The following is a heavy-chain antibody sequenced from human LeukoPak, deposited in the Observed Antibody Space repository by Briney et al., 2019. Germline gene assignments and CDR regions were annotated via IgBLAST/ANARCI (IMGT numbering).Heavy chain of an antibody. J-gene: IGHJ5*02. Sequence: SETLSLTCAVYGGSFSGYYWSWIRQPPGKGLEWIGEINHSGSTNYNPSLKSRVTISVDTSKNQFSLKLSSVTAADTAVYYCARPQRRMVRGVIWAPRWFDPWGQGTLVTVSS. D-gene: IGHD3-10*01. CDR2: INHSGST. CDR3: ARPQRRMVRGVIWAPRWFDP. V-gene: IGHV4-34*01. CDR1: GGSFSGYY.